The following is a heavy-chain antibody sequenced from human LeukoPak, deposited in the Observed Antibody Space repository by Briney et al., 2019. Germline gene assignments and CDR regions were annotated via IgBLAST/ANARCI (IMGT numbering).Heavy chain of an antibody. CDR3: ARDQSHHNSGGSLYDP. Sequence: GGSLRLSCAASGFTFSNYEMIWVRQAPGKGLEWVAYISSSDRTISGSTIYYADSVKGRFTISRDNAKNSLYLQMNSLRAEDTAVYYCARDQSHHNSGGSLYDPWGQGRLVSVSS. D-gene: IGHD2-15*01. V-gene: IGHV3-48*03. CDR2: ISSSDRTISGSTI. CDR1: GFTFSNYE. J-gene: IGHJ5*02.